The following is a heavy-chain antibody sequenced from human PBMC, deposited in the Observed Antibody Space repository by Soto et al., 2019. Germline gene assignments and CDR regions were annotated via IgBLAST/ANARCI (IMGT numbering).Heavy chain of an antibody. CDR3: ARVYSGSYSDY. V-gene: IGHV4-4*02. CDR1: GGSIRSNNW. Sequence: QVQLQESGPGLVKPSGTLSLTCAVSGGSIRSNNWWSWVRQPPGKGMAWIGEIFQSESTNDNPSLKTRVTISVDNSKNQFSLKLSSVTAADTDVYYCARVYSGSYSDYWGQGTLVTVSS. CDR2: IFQSEST. D-gene: IGHD1-26*01. J-gene: IGHJ4*02.